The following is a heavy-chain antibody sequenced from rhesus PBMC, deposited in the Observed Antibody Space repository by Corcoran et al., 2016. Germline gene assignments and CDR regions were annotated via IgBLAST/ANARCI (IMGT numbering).Heavy chain of an antibody. Sequence: EVQLVESGGGLIQPGGSLRLSCVASGFTYSNYDVFGVRPAPGKGLEWSSSITTTSTYICFAASVRGRFTISRDHAKHSLSLQMSSLRAEDTAVYYCTVYRVIWGQGVPVTVSS. D-gene: IGHD1-1-1*01. J-gene: IGHJ4*01. CDR3: TVYRVI. CDR2: ITTTSTYI. CDR1: GFTYSNYD. V-gene: IGHV3S16*01.